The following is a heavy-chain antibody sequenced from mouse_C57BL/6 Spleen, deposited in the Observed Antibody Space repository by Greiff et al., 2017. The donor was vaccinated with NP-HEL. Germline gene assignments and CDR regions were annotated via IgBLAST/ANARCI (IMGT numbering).Heavy chain of an antibody. CDR3: ARDHLLRAMDY. D-gene: IGHD1-1*01. CDR1: GFTFSDYY. Sequence: EVHLVESEGGLVQPGSSMKLSCTASGFTFSDYYMAWVRQVPEKGLEWVANINYDGSSTYYLDSLKSRFIISRDNAKNILYLQMSSLKSEDTATYYCARDHLLRAMDYWGQGTSVTVSS. V-gene: IGHV5-16*01. J-gene: IGHJ4*01. CDR2: INYDGSST.